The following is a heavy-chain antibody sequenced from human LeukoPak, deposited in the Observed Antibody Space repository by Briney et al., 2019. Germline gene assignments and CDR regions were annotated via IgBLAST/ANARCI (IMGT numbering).Heavy chain of an antibody. CDR3: ARVSGYDWESFYDY. CDR2: INHSGST. CDR1: GGSFSGYY. D-gene: IGHD5-12*01. J-gene: IGHJ4*02. V-gene: IGHV4-34*01. Sequence: SETLSLTCAVYGGSFSGYYWSWIRQPPGKGLEWIGEINHSGSTNYNPSLKSRVTISVDTSKNQFSLKLSSVTAADTAVYYCARVSGYDWESFYDYWGQGTLVTVAS.